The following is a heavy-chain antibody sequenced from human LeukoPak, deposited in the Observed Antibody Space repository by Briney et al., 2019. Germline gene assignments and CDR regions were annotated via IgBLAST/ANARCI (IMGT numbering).Heavy chain of an antibody. Sequence: GGSLRLSCAASGFTFSSSAMSWVRQAPGKGLEWVSAISNNGGYTYYADSVQGRFTISRDNSKSTLCLQMNSLRAEDTAVYYCAKGGDFIGRHYSDYWGQGTLVTVSS. CDR2: ISNNGGYT. CDR3: AKGGDFIGRHYSDY. D-gene: IGHD2-21*01. J-gene: IGHJ4*02. V-gene: IGHV3-23*01. CDR1: GFTFSSSA.